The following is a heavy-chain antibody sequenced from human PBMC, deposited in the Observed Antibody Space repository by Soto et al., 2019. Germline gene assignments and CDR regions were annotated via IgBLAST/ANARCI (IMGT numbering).Heavy chain of an antibody. CDR2: IYWDDDE. Sequence: QITLKESGPTQVKPTQTLTLTCSFSGFSLNTDGEGVGWVRQPPGEALEWLALIYWDDDERYSPSLKTRLTTPKDHSKNQVVLIMTNMDPLDTATYYCAHSRNLITEDAQVGDFDYWGQGTLVTVSS. CDR1: GFSLNTDGEG. CDR3: AHSRNLITEDAQVGDFDY. V-gene: IGHV2-5*02. J-gene: IGHJ4*02. D-gene: IGHD3-10*01.